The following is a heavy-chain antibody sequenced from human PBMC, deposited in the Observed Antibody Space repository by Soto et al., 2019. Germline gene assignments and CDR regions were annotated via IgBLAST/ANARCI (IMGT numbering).Heavy chain of an antibody. D-gene: IGHD2-2*02. CDR2: ISSSSSYI. CDR3: AVAFLPAAILTHYYYYYGMDV. V-gene: IGHV3-21*01. Sequence: SLRLSCAASGFTFSSYSMNWVRQAPGKGLEWVSSISSSSSYIYCADSVKGRFTISRDNAKNSLYLQMNSLRAEDTAVYYCAVAFLPAAILTHYYYYYGMDVWGQGTTVTVSS. J-gene: IGHJ6*02. CDR1: GFTFSSYS.